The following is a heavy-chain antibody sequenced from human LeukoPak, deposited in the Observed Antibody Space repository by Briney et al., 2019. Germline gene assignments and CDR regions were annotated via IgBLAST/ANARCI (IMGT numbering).Heavy chain of an antibody. D-gene: IGHD4-11*01. Sequence: GSSVKVSCKASGGTFSNYAISWVRQAPGQGLEWMGRIIPMFGTTNYAQNFQGRVTITTDESTSTAYLEVSSLRIEDTAVSYCASVTVTTWAPDGHMDVWGKGTTVTVSS. CDR2: IIPMFGTT. CDR3: ASVTVTTWAPDGHMDV. V-gene: IGHV1-69*05. J-gene: IGHJ6*03. CDR1: GGTFSNYA.